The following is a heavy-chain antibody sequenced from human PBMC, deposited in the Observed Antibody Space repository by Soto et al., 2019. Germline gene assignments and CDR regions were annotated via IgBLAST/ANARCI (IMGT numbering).Heavy chain of an antibody. CDR1: GGSISSSSYY. CDR3: ASGGYYYDSSGSFDY. Sequence: SETLSLTCTVSGGSISSSSYYWGWVRQPPGKGLEWIGSIYYSGSTYYNPSLKSRVTITVDTSKNQFSLKLSSVTAADTAVYYCASGGYYYDSSGSFDYWGQGTLVTVSS. V-gene: IGHV4-39*01. D-gene: IGHD3-22*01. CDR2: IYYSGST. J-gene: IGHJ4*02.